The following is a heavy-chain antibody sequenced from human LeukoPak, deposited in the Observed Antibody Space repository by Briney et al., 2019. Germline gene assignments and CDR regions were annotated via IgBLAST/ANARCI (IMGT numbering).Heavy chain of an antibody. CDR3: ARVAAGYSVNYFDY. CDR1: GFTFSNFW. CDR2: IKQDETEK. V-gene: IGHV3-7*01. J-gene: IGHJ4*02. D-gene: IGHD4-23*01. Sequence: GESLRLSCTASGFTFSNFWMGWVRQAPGKGLEWVANIKQDETEKFYLGSVKGRFTISRDNAKNSLYLQMNSLRDEDTAVYYCARVAAGYSVNYFDYWGQGTLVTVSS.